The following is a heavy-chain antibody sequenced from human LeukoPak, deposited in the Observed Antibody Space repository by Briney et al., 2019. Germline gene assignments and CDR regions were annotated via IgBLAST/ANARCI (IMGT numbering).Heavy chain of an antibody. CDR3: AREGTMVALRYYFDS. V-gene: IGHV4-61*02. Sequence: SETLSLTCTVSGGSISSGSYYWNWIRQPAGKGLEWIGRIYTSGSTNYNPSLKSRITISVDTSKNQFSLKLSSVTAADTAVYYGAREGTMVALRYYFDSWGQGTLVTVSS. J-gene: IGHJ4*02. D-gene: IGHD4/OR15-4a*01. CDR1: GGSISSGSYY. CDR2: IYTSGST.